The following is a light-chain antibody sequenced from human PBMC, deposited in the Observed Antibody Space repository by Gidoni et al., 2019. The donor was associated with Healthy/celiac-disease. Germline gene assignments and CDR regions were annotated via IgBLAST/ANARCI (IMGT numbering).Light chain of an antibody. CDR3: QLYYTSSPYT. Sequence: DIQMTQSPSSLSASVGDRVTITCRASQTISNWLAWYQQKPGKAPKLLIYKASYLESGVPSRFSGRGSGTEFTLTISSLQPDDFATYYCQLYYTSSPYTFXQXTKLEIK. CDR2: KAS. V-gene: IGKV1-5*03. J-gene: IGKJ2*01. CDR1: QTISNW.